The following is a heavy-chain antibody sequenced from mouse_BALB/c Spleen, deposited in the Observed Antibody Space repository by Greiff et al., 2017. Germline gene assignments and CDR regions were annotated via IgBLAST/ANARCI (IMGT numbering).Heavy chain of an antibody. J-gene: IGHJ4*01. CDR1: GYSITSDYA. CDR3: AGLRRGYAMDY. Sequence: EVQRVESGPGLVKPSQSLSLTCTVTGYSITSDYAWNWIRQFPGNKLEWMGYISYSGSTSYNPSLKSRISITRDTSKNQFFLQLNSVTTEDTATYYCAGLRRGYAMDYWGQGTSVTVSS. CDR2: ISYSGST. D-gene: IGHD2-12*01. V-gene: IGHV3-2*02.